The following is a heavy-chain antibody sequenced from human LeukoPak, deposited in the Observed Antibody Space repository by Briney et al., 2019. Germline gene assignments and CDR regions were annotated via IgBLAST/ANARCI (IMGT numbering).Heavy chain of an antibody. D-gene: IGHD6-13*01. CDR2: IYHSGST. J-gene: IGHJ4*02. Sequence: PSQTLXLTCTVSGGSISSGGYYWSWIRRPPGKGLEWIGYIYHSGSTYYNPSLKSRVTISVDRSKNQFSLKLSSVTAADTAVYYCARGVSSWPPATFDYWGQGTLVTVSS. CDR1: GGSISSGGYY. CDR3: ARGVSSWPPATFDY. V-gene: IGHV4-30-2*01.